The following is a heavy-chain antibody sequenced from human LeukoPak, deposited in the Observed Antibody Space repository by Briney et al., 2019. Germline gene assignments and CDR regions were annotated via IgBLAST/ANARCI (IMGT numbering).Heavy chain of an antibody. CDR2: INHSGTT. V-gene: IGHV4-34*01. Sequence: SETLSLTCAVYRWSFSGYYWTWIRQSPGKGLDWIREINHSGTTNYNPSLKSRVTISIDTSKNQFSLKLSSVTAADTAVYYCARGPTIDYDILTGYYYFDYWGQGTLVTVSS. CDR1: RWSFSGYY. D-gene: IGHD3-9*01. CDR3: ARGPTIDYDILTGYYYFDY. J-gene: IGHJ4*02.